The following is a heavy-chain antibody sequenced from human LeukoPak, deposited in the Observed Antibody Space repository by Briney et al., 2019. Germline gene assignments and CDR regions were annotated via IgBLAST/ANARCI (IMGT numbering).Heavy chain of an antibody. J-gene: IGHJ3*02. Sequence: SETLSLTCTVSGYSIGSDSYWGWIRQPPEKGLEWIAIIYHTGSTYYNPSLKSRVTISIDTSKNQFSLNLSSVTAADTAVYYCGRMDSTGHDALDIWGQGTMVTVSS. CDR1: GYSIGSDSY. V-gene: IGHV4-38-2*02. CDR2: IYHTGST. CDR3: GRMDSTGHDALDI. D-gene: IGHD3-22*01.